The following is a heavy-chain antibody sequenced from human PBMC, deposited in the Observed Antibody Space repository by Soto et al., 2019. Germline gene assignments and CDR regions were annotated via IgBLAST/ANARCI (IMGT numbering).Heavy chain of an antibody. J-gene: IGHJ4*02. D-gene: IGHD3-22*01. V-gene: IGHV5-10-1*01. CDR2: IDPSDSYT. Sequence: GETLNISCKGSGYSFTSYWISWVRQMPGKGLEWMGRIDPSDSYTNYSPSFQGHVTISADKSISTAYLQWSSLKASDTAMYYCARVGYYGKYFDYWGQGTLVTVSS. CDR1: GYSFTSYW. CDR3: ARVGYYGKYFDY.